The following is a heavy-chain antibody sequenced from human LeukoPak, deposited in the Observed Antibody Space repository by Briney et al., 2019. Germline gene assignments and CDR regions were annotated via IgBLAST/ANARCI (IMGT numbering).Heavy chain of an antibody. D-gene: IGHD3-16*02. V-gene: IGHV4-31*03. J-gene: IGHJ4*02. Sequence: SETLSLTCTVSGGSISSGGNYWSWLRQLPGKGLEWIGYIYYVGNTNYNPSLKSRLSMSVDTSNNQFSLRLTSITAADTAVYYCARVEVIGSTRYFDYWGQGAMVSVSS. CDR2: IYYVGNT. CDR3: ARVEVIGSTRYFDY. CDR1: GGSISSGGNY.